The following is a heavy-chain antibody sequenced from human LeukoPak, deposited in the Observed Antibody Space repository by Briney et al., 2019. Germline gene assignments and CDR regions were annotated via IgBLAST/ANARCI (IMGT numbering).Heavy chain of an antibody. CDR3: ARGSPRADY. CDR1: GGSISSYY. V-gene: IGHV4-59*01. CDR2: VYYSGST. J-gene: IGHJ4*02. Sequence: SVTLSLTCTVSGGSISSYYWSWIPQPPGKGLEWIGYVYYSGSTNYNPSLKSRVTISVDTSKNQFSLELTSVTAADTAVYYCARGSPRADYWGQGTLVTVSS.